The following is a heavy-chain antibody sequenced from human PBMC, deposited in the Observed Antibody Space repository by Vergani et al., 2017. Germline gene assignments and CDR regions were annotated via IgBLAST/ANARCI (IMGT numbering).Heavy chain of an antibody. CDR2: IYYSGST. CDR1: GGSISSSSYY. J-gene: IGHJ4*02. Sequence: QLQLQESGPGLVKPSETLSLTCTVSGGSISSSSYYWSWIRQHPGKGLEWIGYIYYSGSTYYNPSLKRRVTISVDTSKNQFSLKLSYVTAADTAVYYCARVNYDDSSGYYPLDYWGQGTLVTVSS. V-gene: IGHV4-31*03. CDR3: ARVNYDDSSGYYPLDY. D-gene: IGHD3-22*01.